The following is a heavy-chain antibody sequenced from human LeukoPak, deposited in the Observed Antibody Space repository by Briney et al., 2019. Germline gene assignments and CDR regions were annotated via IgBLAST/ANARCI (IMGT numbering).Heavy chain of an antibody. D-gene: IGHD5-24*01. CDR2: IYYSGGT. J-gene: IGHJ6*02. V-gene: IGHV4-39*01. CDR3: FYGSTNAYYYYGMDV. CDR1: GGSISSSSYY. Sequence: PSETLSLTCTVSGGSISSSSYYWGWIRQPPGKGLEWIGSIYYSGGTYYNPSLKSRVTISVDTSKNQFSLKLSSVTAADTAVYYSFYGSTNAYYYYGMDVWGQGTTVTVSS.